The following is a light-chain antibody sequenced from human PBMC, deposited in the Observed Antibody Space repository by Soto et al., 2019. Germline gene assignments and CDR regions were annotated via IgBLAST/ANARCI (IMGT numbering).Light chain of an antibody. Sequence: DIQLTQSPSFLSASVGDRVTITCRASQGIDSYLVWYQHKPGKAPKRLIYAASTLQSGVPSRFSGSWSGTEFTLTISSLQPEDFSTYYCQRLNSYLFTFGPGTTVDIK. V-gene: IGKV1-9*01. CDR3: QRLNSYLFT. CDR1: QGIDSY. J-gene: IGKJ3*01. CDR2: AAS.